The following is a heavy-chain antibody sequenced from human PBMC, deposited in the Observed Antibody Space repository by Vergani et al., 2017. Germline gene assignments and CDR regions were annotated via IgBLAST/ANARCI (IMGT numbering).Heavy chain of an antibody. J-gene: IGHJ6*03. CDR2: IYSGGST. V-gene: IGHV3-53*01. D-gene: IGHD6-13*01. CDR1: GFTVSSNY. Sequence: EVQLVESGGGLIQPGGSLRLSCAASGFTVSSNYMSWVRQAPGKGLEWVSVIYSGGSTYYAGSVKGRFTIARDNSKDTLYLQINSLRAEDTAVYYCARDATSSYGSSCLDYYYYMDVWGKGTTVTVSS. CDR3: ARDATSSYGSSCLDYYYYMDV.